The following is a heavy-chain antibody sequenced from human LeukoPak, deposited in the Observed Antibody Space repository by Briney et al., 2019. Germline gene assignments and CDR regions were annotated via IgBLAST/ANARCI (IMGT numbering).Heavy chain of an antibody. CDR1: GFTFSSFA. J-gene: IGHJ2*01. V-gene: IGHV3-30-3*01. CDR3: ARDAGGAFYWYFDL. D-gene: IGHD1-26*01. Sequence: GGSLRLSCAASGFTFSSFAMHWVRQAPGKGLEWLAVISYDGSNDYYAGSLRGRFTMSRDNSRNTLYLQIKSLRPDDTAVYYCARDAGGAFYWYFDLWGRGTLVTVSS. CDR2: ISYDGSND.